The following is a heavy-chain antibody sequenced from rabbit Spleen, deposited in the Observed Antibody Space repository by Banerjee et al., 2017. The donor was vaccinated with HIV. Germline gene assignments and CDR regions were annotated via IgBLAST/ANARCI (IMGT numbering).Heavy chain of an antibody. V-gene: IGHV1S40*01. Sequence: QSLEESGGDLVQPGASLTLTCTASGFSFSSNYFMCWVRQAPGKGLEWIACIEAGSSGFTYFASWAKGRFTISKTSSTTVTLQMTSLTAADTATYFCARDTSSSFSSYGMDLWGPGTLVTVS. CDR1: GFSFSSNYF. J-gene: IGHJ6*01. D-gene: IGHD1-1*01. CDR3: ARDTSSSFSSYGMDL. CDR2: IEAGSSGFT.